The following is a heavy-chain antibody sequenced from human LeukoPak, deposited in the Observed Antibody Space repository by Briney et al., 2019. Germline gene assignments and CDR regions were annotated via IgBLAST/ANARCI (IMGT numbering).Heavy chain of an antibody. CDR2: IRSKAYGGTT. D-gene: IGHD3-10*01. CDR3: TRGAPLLWFGELFTPFDY. Sequence: GGSLRLSCTASGFTFGDYAMSWVRQAPGKGLEWVGFIRSKAYGGTTEYAASVKGRLTISRDDSKSIAYLQMNSLKTEDTAVYYCTRGAPLLWFGELFTPFDYWGQGTLVTVSS. J-gene: IGHJ4*02. V-gene: IGHV3-49*04. CDR1: GFTFGDYA.